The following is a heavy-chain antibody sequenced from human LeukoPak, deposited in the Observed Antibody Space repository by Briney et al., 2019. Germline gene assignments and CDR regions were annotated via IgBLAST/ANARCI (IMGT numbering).Heavy chain of an antibody. V-gene: IGHV3-48*01. CDR1: GFTFNSYR. D-gene: IGHD1-26*01. J-gene: IGHJ4*02. CDR3: ARIWDGYSGSDY. Sequence: PGGSLRLSCAASGFTFNSYRMKWVRQAPGKGLEWISYLSRSGSTIYYAASVKGRFTISRDNAKNSLYLQMNSLRAEDTAVYYCARIWDGYSGSDYWGQGTLVTVSS. CDR2: LSRSGSTI.